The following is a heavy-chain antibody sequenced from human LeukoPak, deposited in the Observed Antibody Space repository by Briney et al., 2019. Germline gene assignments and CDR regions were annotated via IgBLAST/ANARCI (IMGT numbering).Heavy chain of an antibody. CDR1: GGSFSGYY. J-gene: IGHJ4*02. V-gene: IGHV4-34*01. Sequence: PSETLSLTCAVYGGSFSGYYWSWIRQPPGKGLEWIGEINHGGSTNYNPSLKSRVTISVDTSKNQFSLKLSSVTAADTAVYYCARRTGSYYGSGSAPNYWGQGTLVTVSS. CDR3: ARRTGSYYGSGSAPNY. CDR2: INHGGST. D-gene: IGHD3-10*01.